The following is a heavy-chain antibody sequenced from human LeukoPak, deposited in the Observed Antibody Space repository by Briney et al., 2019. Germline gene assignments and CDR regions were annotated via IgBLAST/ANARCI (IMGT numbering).Heavy chain of an antibody. V-gene: IGHV3-23*01. Sequence: GGSLRLSCVASGFTFSNYALNWVRQAPGKGLEWVSGISNSGGTTYYADSVKGRFTISRDNSKNTLYLQMNSLRAEDTAVYYCAKSGCSSTSCYSILSGWLDPWGQGTLVTVSS. CDR1: GFTFSNYA. CDR3: AKSGCSSTSCYSILSGWLDP. CDR2: ISNSGGTT. J-gene: IGHJ5*02. D-gene: IGHD2-2*02.